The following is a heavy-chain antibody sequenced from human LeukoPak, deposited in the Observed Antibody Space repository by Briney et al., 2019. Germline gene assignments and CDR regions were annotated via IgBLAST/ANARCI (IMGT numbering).Heavy chain of an antibody. D-gene: IGHD2-15*01. CDR3: ARGRYCSGRSCYGPPDY. Sequence: SETLSLTCTVSGGSVSSGIYYWSWIRQPAGKGLEWIGRMFTPGTINYNPSLKSRVTISLDTSKNQFSLKLSSVTAADTAVYYCARGRYCSGRSCYGPPDYWGQGVLVTVSS. CDR2: MFTPGTI. J-gene: IGHJ4*02. V-gene: IGHV4-61*02. CDR1: GGSVSSGIYY.